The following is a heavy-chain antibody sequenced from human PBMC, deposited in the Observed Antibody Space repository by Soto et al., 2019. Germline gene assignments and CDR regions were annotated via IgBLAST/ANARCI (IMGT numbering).Heavy chain of an antibody. Sequence: SETLSLTCTVSGGSISSGDYYWSWIRQPPGKGLEWIGYIYYSGSTYYNPSLKSRVTISVDTSKNQFSLKLSSVTAADTAVYYCARDRRGYDTGDNWFDPWGQGALVTVSS. J-gene: IGHJ5*02. V-gene: IGHV4-30-4*01. CDR1: GGSISSGDYY. CDR3: ARDRRGYDTGDNWFDP. D-gene: IGHD5-12*01. CDR2: IYYSGST.